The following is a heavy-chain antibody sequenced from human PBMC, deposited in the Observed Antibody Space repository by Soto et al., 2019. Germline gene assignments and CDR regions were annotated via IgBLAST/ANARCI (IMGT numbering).Heavy chain of an antibody. CDR2: IYHTGST. CDR3: ARVSGSYYYGMDV. Sequence: PSETLSLTCAVSGGSISSSNWWSWVRQPPGKGLEWIGEIYHTGSTTYNPSLNSRVTISVDKSKNQFSLKLSSVTAADTAVYYCARVSGSYYYGMDVWGQGTTVT. V-gene: IGHV4-4*02. CDR1: GGSISSSNW. J-gene: IGHJ6*02. D-gene: IGHD1-26*01.